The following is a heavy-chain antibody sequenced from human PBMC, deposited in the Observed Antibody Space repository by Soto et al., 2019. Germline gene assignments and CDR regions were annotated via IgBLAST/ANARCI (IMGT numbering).Heavy chain of an antibody. CDR1: GYTFTSYG. V-gene: IGHV1-18*01. Sequence: QVQLVQSGAEVKKPGASVKVSCKASGYTFTSYGISWVRQAPGQGLEGMGWISAYNGNTNYAQKLQGRVTMTTDTSTSTAYMELRSLRSDDTAVYYCARDQAYYDFWSGYPKGDAFDIWGQGTMVTVSS. J-gene: IGHJ3*02. CDR2: ISAYNGNT. D-gene: IGHD3-3*01. CDR3: ARDQAYYDFWSGYPKGDAFDI.